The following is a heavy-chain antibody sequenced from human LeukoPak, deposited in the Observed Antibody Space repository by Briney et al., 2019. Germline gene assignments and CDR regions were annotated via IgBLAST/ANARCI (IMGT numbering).Heavy chain of an antibody. J-gene: IGHJ4*02. V-gene: IGHV4-59*01. CDR3: ARDRAVATIGGVDY. CDR1: GGSISSYY. CDR2: IYGSGTT. Sequence: SETLSLTCTVSGGSISSYYWCWIRQSPGKGLEWIGYIYGSGTTNYNPSLKSRVTISIDTSKNQFSLRLSSVTAADTAVYYCARDRAVATIGGVDYWGQGTLVTVSS. D-gene: IGHD5-12*01.